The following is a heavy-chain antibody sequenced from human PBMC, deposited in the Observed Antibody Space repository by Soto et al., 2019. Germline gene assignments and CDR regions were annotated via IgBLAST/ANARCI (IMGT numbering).Heavy chain of an antibody. CDR1: GFTFSTYA. CDR2: IWNDGSNK. Sequence: PGGSLRLCCAASGFTFSTYAMHWVRQAPGKGLEWVAVIWNDGSNKYYADSVKGRFTISRDNSKNMLYLQMNSLRAEDTAVYYCARGVHNSNYIGRYDYRGPGTLVTVSS. D-gene: IGHD4-4*01. V-gene: IGHV3-33*01. CDR3: ARGVHNSNYIGRYDY. J-gene: IGHJ4*02.